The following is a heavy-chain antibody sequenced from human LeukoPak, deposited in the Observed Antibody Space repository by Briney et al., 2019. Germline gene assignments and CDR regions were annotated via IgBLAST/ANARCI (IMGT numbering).Heavy chain of an antibody. V-gene: IGHV3-30*18. Sequence: GRSLRLSCAASGCTFRSFGMHWVRQAPGKGLEWVAVLSYDGSNRYYADSVKGRFTISRDNSKNTLYLQMNSLRAEDTAVYYCAKDASTVTLHADYWGQGTLVTVSS. CDR1: GCTFRSFG. D-gene: IGHD4-17*01. CDR3: AKDASTVTLHADY. J-gene: IGHJ4*02. CDR2: LSYDGSNR.